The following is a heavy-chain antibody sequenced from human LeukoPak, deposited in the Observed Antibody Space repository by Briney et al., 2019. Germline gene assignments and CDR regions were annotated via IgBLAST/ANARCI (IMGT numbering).Heavy chain of an antibody. V-gene: IGHV3-23*01. J-gene: IGHJ4*02. D-gene: IGHD3-22*01. CDR2: MSGSGGMT. Sequence: GGSLRLSCAVSGFSFTAYAMSWVRQAPGKGLEWVSAMSGSGGMTYYADSVKGRFSISRDNSKNTLHLQMNSLRAEDTAVYYCAKGAMPYYDGSGYNYFDYWGQGTPVTVSS. CDR3: AKGAMPYYDGSGYNYFDY. CDR1: GFSFTAYA.